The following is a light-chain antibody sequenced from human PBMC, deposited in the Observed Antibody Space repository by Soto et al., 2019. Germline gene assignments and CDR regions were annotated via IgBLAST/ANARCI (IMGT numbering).Light chain of an antibody. J-gene: IGKJ1*01. CDR3: QQYNNWPPWT. Sequence: EIVMTLSPATLSASPGERATLSCRASQSVSSNLAWYKQKPGQAHRLLIYGASTKATGIPVRFSGSGSGTEFTLTISSLQSEDFAVYYCQQYNNWPPWTFGQGTKVDIK. CDR2: GAS. V-gene: IGKV3-15*01. CDR1: QSVSSN.